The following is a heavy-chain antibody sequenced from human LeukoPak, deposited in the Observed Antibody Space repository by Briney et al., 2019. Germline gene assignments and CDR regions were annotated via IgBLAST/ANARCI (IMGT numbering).Heavy chain of an antibody. Sequence: SETLSLTCTVSGGSISSSSYYWGWIRQPPGKGLEWIGSIYYSGSTYYNPSLKSRVTISVDTSKNQFSLKLSSVTAADTAVYYCARVPRFGELSEWGQGTLVTVSS. CDR1: GGSISSSSYY. CDR2: IYYSGST. V-gene: IGHV4-39*07. J-gene: IGHJ4*02. CDR3: ARVPRFGELSE. D-gene: IGHD3-10*01.